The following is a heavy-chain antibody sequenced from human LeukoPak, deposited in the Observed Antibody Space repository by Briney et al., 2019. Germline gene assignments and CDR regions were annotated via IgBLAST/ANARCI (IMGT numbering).Heavy chain of an antibody. J-gene: IGHJ4*02. V-gene: IGHV3-23*01. D-gene: IGHD6-19*01. CDR1: GFTFSSYS. CDR2: ISGSGGST. Sequence: GGSLRLSCAASGFTFSSYSMNWVRQAPGKGLEWVSAISGSGGSTYYADSVKGRFTISRDNSKNTLYLQMNSLRAEDTAVYYCAKDLIAVAGTVGVYWGQGTLVTVSS. CDR3: AKDLIAVAGTVGVY.